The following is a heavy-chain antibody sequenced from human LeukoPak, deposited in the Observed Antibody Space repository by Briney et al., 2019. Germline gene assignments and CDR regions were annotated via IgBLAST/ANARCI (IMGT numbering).Heavy chain of an antibody. D-gene: IGHD1-26*01. J-gene: IGHJ4*02. V-gene: IGHV3-21*01. Sequence: TGGSLRLSCAASGFTLSSYSMNWVRQAPGKGLEWVSSISSSSRYIYYADSVKGRFSISRDNAKNSLYLQMNSLRAEDTAVYYCARGGSSILDYWGQGTLVTVSS. CDR3: ARGGSSILDY. CDR2: ISSSSRYI. CDR1: GFTLSSYS.